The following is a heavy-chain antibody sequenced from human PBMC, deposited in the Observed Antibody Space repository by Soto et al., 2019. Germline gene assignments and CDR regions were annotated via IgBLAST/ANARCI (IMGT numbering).Heavy chain of an antibody. CDR2: IWYDGSNK. J-gene: IGHJ4*02. V-gene: IGHV3-33*01. CDR3: ARDRFFGGSSWTNYFDY. CDR1: GFTFSSYG. Sequence: QVQLVESGGGVVQPGRSLRLSCAASGFTFSSYGMHGVRQAPGKGLECVAVIWYDGSNKYYADSVKGRFTISRDNSKNTLYLQMNSLRAEDTAVYYCARDRFFGGSSWTNYFDYWGQGPLVTVSS. D-gene: IGHD6-13*01.